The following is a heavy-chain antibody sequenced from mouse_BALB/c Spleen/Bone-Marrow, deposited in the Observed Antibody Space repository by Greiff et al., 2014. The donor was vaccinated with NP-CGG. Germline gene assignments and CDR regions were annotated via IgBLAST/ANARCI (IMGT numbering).Heavy chain of an antibody. CDR3: ARADYYFDY. CDR2: INPYNGGT. Sequence: EVKLMESGPELVKPGASMKISCKASGFSFTGYTMNWVKQSHGKNLEWIGLINPYNGGTSYNLKFKGKATLTADKSFSTAYMELLSLTSEDSAVYYCARADYYFDYWGQGTTLTVSS. J-gene: IGHJ2*01. CDR1: GFSFTGYT. V-gene: IGHV1-18*01.